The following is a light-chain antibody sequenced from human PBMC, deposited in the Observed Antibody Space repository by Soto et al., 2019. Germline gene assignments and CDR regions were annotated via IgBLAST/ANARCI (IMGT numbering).Light chain of an antibody. J-gene: IGKJ4*01. CDR2: GAS. Sequence: EIVMTQSPAFLSLAPGERVTLSCWARQCVCSHLAWYQQKPGQAPRLLIYGASTRATGIPARFSSSGSGTEFTLTISSIQSEDFEVSYCQQYNYWPLTFGGGTKVEIK. CDR3: QQYNYWPLT. CDR1: QCVCSH. V-gene: IGKV3-15*01.